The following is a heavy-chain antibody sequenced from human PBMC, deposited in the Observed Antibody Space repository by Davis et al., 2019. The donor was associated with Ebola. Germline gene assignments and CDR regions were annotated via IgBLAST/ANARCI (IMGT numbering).Heavy chain of an antibody. J-gene: IGHJ4*02. CDR3: ARDLPDSGGNY. CDR1: GITFRSYS. D-gene: IGHD4-23*01. V-gene: IGHV3-53*01. Sequence: GGSLRLSCITSGITFRSYSMNCLRQAPGKVLEWVSVIRTDFDTYYADSVKGRFTVSRDTSKNTLYLQMNNLRAEDTAMYYCARDLPDSGGNYWGQGTLVTVSS. CDR2: IRTDFDT.